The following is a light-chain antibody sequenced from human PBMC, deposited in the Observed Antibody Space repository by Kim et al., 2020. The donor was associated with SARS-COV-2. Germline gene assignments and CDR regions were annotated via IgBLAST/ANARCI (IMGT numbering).Light chain of an antibody. Sequence: EIVLTQSPATLSLSPGERATLSCRASQSVSSYLAWYQQKPGQAPRLLIYDASNRATGIPARFSGSGSGTDFTLTISSLQPEDFATYYCQQSYSTPLTFGGGTKEDIK. CDR2: DAS. J-gene: IGKJ4*01. V-gene: IGKV3-11*01. CDR3: QQSYSTPLT. CDR1: QSVSSY.